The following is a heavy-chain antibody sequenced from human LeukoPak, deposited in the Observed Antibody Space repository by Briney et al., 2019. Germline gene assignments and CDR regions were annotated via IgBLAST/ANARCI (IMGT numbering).Heavy chain of an antibody. CDR3: ARRWSSGWLFDY. CDR1: GGSISSYY. D-gene: IGHD6-19*01. CDR2: IYYSGST. J-gene: IGHJ4*02. V-gene: IGHV4-39*01. Sequence: SETLSLTCTVSGGSISSYYWGWIRQPPGKGLEWIGSIYYSGSTYYNPSLKSRVTISVDTSKNQFSLKLSSVTAADTAVYYCARRWSSGWLFDYWGQGTLVTVSS.